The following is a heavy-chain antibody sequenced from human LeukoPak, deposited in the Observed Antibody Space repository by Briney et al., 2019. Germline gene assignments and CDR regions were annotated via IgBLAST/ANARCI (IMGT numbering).Heavy chain of an antibody. CDR1: GGSLSSYY. V-gene: IGHV4-59*08. J-gene: IGHJ4*02. Sequence: PSETLSLTCTVSGGSLSSYYWSWIRQPPGKGLEWIGYINDSGSTNSNPSLKSRVTMSVDTSKNQFSLKLSSVTAADTAVYYCTRRGRNNWGEGNDYWGQGTLVTVSS. CDR2: INDSGST. CDR3: TRRGRNNWGEGNDY. D-gene: IGHD1-1*01.